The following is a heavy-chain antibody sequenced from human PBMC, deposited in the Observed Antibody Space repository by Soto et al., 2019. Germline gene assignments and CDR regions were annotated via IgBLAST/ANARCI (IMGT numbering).Heavy chain of an antibody. V-gene: IGHV3-23*01. CDR1: GFTFSSYA. D-gene: IGHD2-15*01. J-gene: IGHJ6*03. CDR3: ARAGPTRTNPAPPDGWPYYYYMYV. Sequence: PGGSLRLSCAASGFTFSSYAMRWVRQAPGKGLEWVAAIWGGGGSTYYADSVKGRFTISRDNSKNTLYLQMNSLRAEDTAVYYCARAGPTRTNPAPPDGWPYYYYMYVWGKGTTVTVSS. CDR2: IWGGGGST.